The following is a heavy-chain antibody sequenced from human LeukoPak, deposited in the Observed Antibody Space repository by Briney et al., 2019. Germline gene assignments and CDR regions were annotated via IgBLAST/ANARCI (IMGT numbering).Heavy chain of an antibody. J-gene: IGHJ4*02. CDR1: VYGFIPYG. D-gene: IGHD6-19*01. Sequence: ALVKVSCKTSVYGFIPYGINCVRQAPGHGLEWMGWINAYKRSTSYTQKFQGRVTMTTNTSTSTAYMELKSLRSDDTGVYYCAKDLRYSSAKGVYWGQGTLVTVSS. V-gene: IGHV1-18*01. CDR2: INAYKRST. CDR3: AKDLRYSSAKGVY.